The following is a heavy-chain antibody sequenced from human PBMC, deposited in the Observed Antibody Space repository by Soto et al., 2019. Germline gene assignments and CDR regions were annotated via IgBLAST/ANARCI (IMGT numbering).Heavy chain of an antibody. Sequence: QVQLVESGGGVIQPGKSLRLSCAASGFSFSNYGMHWVRLAPGRGLEWVAVISYDGRTKYYGDSVKGRFTISRDNSINTLYMQMNSLRAEDTALYYCAKDQISHFWSGFPPYYSCTMAVGGPGTTVTVSS. J-gene: IGHJ6*02. D-gene: IGHD3-3*02. CDR3: AKDQISHFWSGFPPYYSCTMAV. CDR1: GFSFSNYG. V-gene: IGHV3-30*18. CDR2: ISYDGRTK.